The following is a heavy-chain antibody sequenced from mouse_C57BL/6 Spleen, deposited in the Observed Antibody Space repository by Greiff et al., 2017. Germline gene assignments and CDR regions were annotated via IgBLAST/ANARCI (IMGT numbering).Heavy chain of an antibody. Sequence: EVKVEESGGGLVKPGGSLKLSCAASGFTFSDYGMHWVRQAPEKGLEWVAYISSGSSTIYYADTVKGRFTISRDNAKNTLFLQMTSLRSEDTAMYYCAREGDGAMDYWGQGTSVTVSS. CDR1: GFTFSDYG. D-gene: IGHD3-3*01. CDR2: ISSGSSTI. V-gene: IGHV5-17*01. J-gene: IGHJ4*01. CDR3: AREGDGAMDY.